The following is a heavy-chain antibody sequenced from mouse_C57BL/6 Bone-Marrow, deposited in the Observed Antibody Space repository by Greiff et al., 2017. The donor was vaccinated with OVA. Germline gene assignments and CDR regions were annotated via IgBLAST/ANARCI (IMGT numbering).Heavy chain of an antibody. V-gene: IGHV1-82*01. CDR3: ARSRAWFAY. CDR2: IYPGDGDT. Sequence: QVQLQQSGPELVKPGASVKISCKASGYAFSSSWMNWVKQRPEKGLEWIGRIYPGDGDTNYNGKFKGKATLTADKSSSTAYMQLSSLTSEDSAVYFCARSRAWFAYWGQGTLVTVSA. J-gene: IGHJ3*01. CDR1: GYAFSSSW.